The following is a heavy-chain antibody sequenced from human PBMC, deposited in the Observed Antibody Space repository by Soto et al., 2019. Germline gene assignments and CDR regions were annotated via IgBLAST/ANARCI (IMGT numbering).Heavy chain of an antibody. Sequence: SETLSLTCSVSGGSISDYYWSWIRQPPGRGLEWIGYIYKSGSTNYNPSLKGRGTISVDTSKNLFSLKLSSVTAADTAVYYCARDQNGSPHFDYWGQGTLVTVSS. CDR3: ARDQNGSPHFDY. V-gene: IGHV4-59*01. CDR1: GGSISDYY. D-gene: IGHD1-26*01. J-gene: IGHJ4*02. CDR2: IYKSGST.